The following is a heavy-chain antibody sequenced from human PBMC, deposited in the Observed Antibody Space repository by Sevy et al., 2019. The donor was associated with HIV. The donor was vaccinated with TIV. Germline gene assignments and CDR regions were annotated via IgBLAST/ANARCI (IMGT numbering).Heavy chain of an antibody. D-gene: IGHD6-13*01. Sequence: SETLSLTCTVSGDSISNYYWSWIRQPPGKGLEWIGYLFYSGSTNYNPSLKSRVTISVDTTKTQVSLKVRSVTAADTAGYYCARGIAAPRGMDVWGQGTTVTVSS. J-gene: IGHJ6*02. CDR3: ARGIAAPRGMDV. V-gene: IGHV4-59*01. CDR1: GDSISNYY. CDR2: LFYSGST.